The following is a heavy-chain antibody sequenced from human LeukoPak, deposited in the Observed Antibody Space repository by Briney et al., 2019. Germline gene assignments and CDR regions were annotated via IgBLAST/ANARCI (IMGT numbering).Heavy chain of an antibody. D-gene: IGHD3-3*01. CDR1: GFTFSSYS. J-gene: IGHJ4*02. CDR2: ISSSSSSYI. Sequence: GGSLRLSCAASGFTFSSYSMNWVRQAPGKGLEWVSSISSSSSSYIYYADSVKGRFTISRDNAKNSLYLQMNSLRAEDTAVYYCARSITIFGEFYYFDYWGQGTLVTVSS. CDR3: ARSITIFGEFYYFDY. V-gene: IGHV3-21*01.